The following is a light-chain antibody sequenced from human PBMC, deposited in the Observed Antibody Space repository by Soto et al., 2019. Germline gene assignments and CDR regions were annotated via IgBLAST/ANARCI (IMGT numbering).Light chain of an antibody. V-gene: IGLV2-14*03. CDR3: SAYSDIDTKV. CDR2: EVN. CDR1: SSDVGAYIY. Sequence: QSALTQPASVSGSPGQSITISFGGTSSDVGAYIYVSWYQQFPGKAPKLILYEVNNRPSGVSNRFPGSKSGTTASLTISGLQPEDEADYYCSAYSDIDTKVFGTGTEVTVL. J-gene: IGLJ1*01.